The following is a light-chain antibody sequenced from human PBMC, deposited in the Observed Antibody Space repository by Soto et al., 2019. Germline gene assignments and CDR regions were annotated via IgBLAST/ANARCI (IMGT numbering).Light chain of an antibody. CDR2: AAS. V-gene: IGKV1-9*01. CDR1: QGISTY. J-gene: IGKJ5*01. CDR3: HHHDSYST. Sequence: DIQLTQSPSFLSASVGDRVTITCRASQGISTYLAWYQQKPGKAPKLLIYAASTLQSGVPSRFSGSGSGTEFNLTFSSLQPEDFATYSCHHHDSYSTFIPGTRLQIK.